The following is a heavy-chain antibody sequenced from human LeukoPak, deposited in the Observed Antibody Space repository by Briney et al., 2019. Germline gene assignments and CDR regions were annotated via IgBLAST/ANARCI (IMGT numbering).Heavy chain of an antibody. J-gene: IGHJ5*02. CDR1: GGSFSDYY. V-gene: IGHV4-34*01. CDR2: INHSGST. Sequence: SETLSLTCGVYGGSFSDYYWSWIRQPPGKGLEWIGEINHSGSTNYNPSLKSRVTISVDTSKNQFSLKVNSVTAADTAVYYCARRGYTYGWGWFDPRGQGTLVTVSS. CDR3: ARRGYTYGWGWFDP. D-gene: IGHD5-18*01.